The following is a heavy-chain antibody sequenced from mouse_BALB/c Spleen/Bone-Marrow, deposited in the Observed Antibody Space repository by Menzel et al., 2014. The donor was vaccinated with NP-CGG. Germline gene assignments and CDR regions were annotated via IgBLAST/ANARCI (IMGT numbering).Heavy chain of an antibody. CDR1: GFTFNSYG. J-gene: IGHJ3*01. CDR2: ISGCGSYT. V-gene: IGHV5-9-2*01. CDR3: ARHAYYDQTEVSFVY. Sequence: EVKVVESGGGLVKSGGSLKLSCAASGFTFNSYGMSWVRQTPEKRLEWVATISGCGSYTFYPDSVKGRFSISRDNAKNNLYLQLSSLRSEDTALYYCARHAYYDQTEVSFVYWGQGTLVTVSA. D-gene: IGHD2-4*01.